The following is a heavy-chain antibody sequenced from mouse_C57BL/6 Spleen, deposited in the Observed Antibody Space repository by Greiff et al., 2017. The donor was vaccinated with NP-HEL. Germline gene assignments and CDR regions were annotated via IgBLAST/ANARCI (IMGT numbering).Heavy chain of an antibody. CDR2: IDPETGGT. V-gene: IGHV1-15*01. CDR3: TRSLLFAY. D-gene: IGHD2-10*01. CDR1: GYTFTDYE. Sequence: QVQLQQSGAELVRPGASVMLSCKASGYTFTDYEMHWVKQTPVHGLEWIGAIDPETGGTAYNQKFKGKAILTADKSSSTAYMELRSLTSEDSAVYYCTRSLLFAYWGQGTLVTVSA. J-gene: IGHJ3*01.